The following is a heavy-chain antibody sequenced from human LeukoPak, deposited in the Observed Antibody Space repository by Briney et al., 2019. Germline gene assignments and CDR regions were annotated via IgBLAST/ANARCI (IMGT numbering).Heavy chain of an antibody. J-gene: IGHJ4*02. CDR2: IIPIFGTA. CDR1: GYTFTSYA. D-gene: IGHD2-2*01. Sequence: GASVKVSCKASGYTFTSYAISWVRQAPGQGLEWMGGIIPIFGTANYAQKFQGRVTITTDESTSTAYMKLSSLRSEDTAVYYCASGTASSDIVVVPAAFDYWGQGTLVTVSS. CDR3: ASGTASSDIVVVPAAFDY. V-gene: IGHV1-69*05.